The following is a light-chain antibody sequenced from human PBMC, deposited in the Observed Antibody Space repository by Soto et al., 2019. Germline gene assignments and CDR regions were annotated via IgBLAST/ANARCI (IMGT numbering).Light chain of an antibody. V-gene: IGKV1-39*01. CDR1: QTISGY. CDR2: TAS. CDR3: QQNYNNPYT. J-gene: IGKJ2*01. Sequence: DIPMTQSPSSLSASVGDRVTITCRASQTISGYLNWYQQKPGKAPNLLVYTASTLQGGVPSRFSGSGSGTDFTLTISSLQPEDFATYYCQQNYNNPYTFGQGTKLEI.